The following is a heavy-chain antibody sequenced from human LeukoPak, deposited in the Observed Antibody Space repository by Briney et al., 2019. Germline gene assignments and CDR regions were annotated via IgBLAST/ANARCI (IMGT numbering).Heavy chain of an antibody. Sequence: SETLSLTCTVSGGSIGSYYWSWIRQPPGKGLEWIGYIYTSGSTNYNPSIKSRVTMSVDTSKNQFSLKLSSVTAADTAVYYCAREGQKDNWFDPWGQGTLVTVSS. V-gene: IGHV4-4*08. CDR3: AREGQKDNWFDP. CDR1: GGSIGSYY. J-gene: IGHJ5*02. CDR2: IYTSGST.